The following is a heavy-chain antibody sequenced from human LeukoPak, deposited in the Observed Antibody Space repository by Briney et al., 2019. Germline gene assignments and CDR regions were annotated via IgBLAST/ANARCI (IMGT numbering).Heavy chain of an antibody. D-gene: IGHD1-26*01. V-gene: IGHV3-30-3*01. Sequence: PGGSLRLSCAASGFTFSSYAMHWVRQAPGKGLEWVAVISYDGSNKYYADSVKGRFTISRDNVKNSLYLQMNSLRAEDTALYYCAKDKGSGSYKIADNYYYYGMDVRGQGTTVTVSS. CDR2: ISYDGSNK. CDR3: AKDKGSGSYKIADNYYYYGMDV. CDR1: GFTFSSYA. J-gene: IGHJ6*02.